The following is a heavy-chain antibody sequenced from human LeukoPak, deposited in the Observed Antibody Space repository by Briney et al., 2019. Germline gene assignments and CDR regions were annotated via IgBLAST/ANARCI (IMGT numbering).Heavy chain of an antibody. V-gene: IGHV3-7*03. CDR2: INEGGSEA. Sequence: GGSLRLSCVASGFGFSKFLMNWVRQPPGKGLEWLAKINEGGSEAHYVDSVKGRFTISRDNANNSLFLQMSSLRVEDTAVYSCASGAHWGLGTLVIVPS. CDR3: ASGAH. D-gene: IGHD4-17*01. J-gene: IGHJ4*02. CDR1: GFGFSKFL.